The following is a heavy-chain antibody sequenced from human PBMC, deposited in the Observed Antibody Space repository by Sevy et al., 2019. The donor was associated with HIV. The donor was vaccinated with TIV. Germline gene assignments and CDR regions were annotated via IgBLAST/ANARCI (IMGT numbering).Heavy chain of an antibody. CDR3: ASKRGYNHGPFDY. CDR2: IHYTGGT. Sequence: SETLSLTCTVSGGSVSKSDSYWSWIRQPPGKGLEWIGYIHYTGGTYYNPFLKSRVAMSVDTSEKKFSLKLSSMTEADTAVYYCASKRGYNHGPFDYWGQGTLVTVSS. CDR1: GGSVSKSDSY. J-gene: IGHJ4*02. V-gene: IGHV4-30-4*02. D-gene: IGHD5-12*01.